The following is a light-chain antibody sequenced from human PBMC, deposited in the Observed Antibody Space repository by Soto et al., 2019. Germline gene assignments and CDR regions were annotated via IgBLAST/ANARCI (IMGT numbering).Light chain of an antibody. CDR2: DVS. Sequence: QSALTQPASVSGSPGQSITISCTGTSSDVGGYNYVSWYQQYPGKAPKLMIYDVSNRPSGVSNRFSGSKFGNTASLTISGLQAEDEAEYYCSSYTSSIPVVFGGGTKVTVL. CDR3: SSYTSSIPVV. V-gene: IGLV2-14*01. J-gene: IGLJ2*01. CDR1: SSDVGGYNY.